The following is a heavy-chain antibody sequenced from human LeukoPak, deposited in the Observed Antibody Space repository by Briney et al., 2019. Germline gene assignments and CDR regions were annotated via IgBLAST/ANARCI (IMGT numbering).Heavy chain of an antibody. J-gene: IGHJ4*02. V-gene: IGHV3-9*03. CDR1: GFTFDDYA. Sequence: GGSLRLSCAASGFTFDDYAMHWVRQAPGKGLEWVSGISWNSGSIGYADSVKGRFTISRDNAKNSLYLQMNSLRAEDMALYYCAKGLYSSSSGGSDYWGQGTLVTVSS. D-gene: IGHD6-6*01. CDR2: ISWNSGSI. CDR3: AKGLYSSSSGGSDY.